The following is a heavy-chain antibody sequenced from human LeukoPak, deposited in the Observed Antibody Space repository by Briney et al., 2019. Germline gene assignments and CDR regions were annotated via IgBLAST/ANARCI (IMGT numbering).Heavy chain of an antibody. CDR2: INSDGSWT. D-gene: IGHD2-2*01. J-gene: IGHJ4*02. Sequence: GGSLRLSSAASGNYWMHSVRQAPGKGLVWVSHINSDGSWTSYADSVKGRLTISKDSAKNTVYLQMNNLRAEDTAVYYCVSFYETYWGRGTLVTVSS. V-gene: IGHV3-74*01. CDR1: GNYW. CDR3: VSFYETY.